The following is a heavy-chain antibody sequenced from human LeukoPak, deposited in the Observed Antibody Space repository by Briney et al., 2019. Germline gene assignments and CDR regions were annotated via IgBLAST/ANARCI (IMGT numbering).Heavy chain of an antibody. Sequence: GESLKISCKGSGYSFTSYWIGWVRPMPGKGLEWMGIIYPGDSDTRYSPSFQGQVTISADKSISTAYLQWSSLKASDTAMYYCARVYDSSGYNDAFDIWGQGTMVTVPS. CDR1: GYSFTSYW. CDR2: IYPGDSDT. CDR3: ARVYDSSGYNDAFDI. J-gene: IGHJ3*02. V-gene: IGHV5-51*01. D-gene: IGHD3-22*01.